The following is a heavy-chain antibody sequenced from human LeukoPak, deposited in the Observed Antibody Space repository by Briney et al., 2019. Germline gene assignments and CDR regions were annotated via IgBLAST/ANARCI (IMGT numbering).Heavy chain of an antibody. V-gene: IGHV1-18*01. D-gene: IGHD4-17*01. CDR2: ISAYKGNT. CDR3: PKTCLRSAGVAFDI. CDR1: GYTFTSYG. Sequence: GASVQDSCKATGYTFTSYGISWVGQAPGQGLEGMGWISAYKGNTNFARKLYGRVIMNTHTSTSTASMEPRGLRYNGTDVCYCPKTCLRSAGVAFDIWVQETMVTVSS. J-gene: IGHJ3*02.